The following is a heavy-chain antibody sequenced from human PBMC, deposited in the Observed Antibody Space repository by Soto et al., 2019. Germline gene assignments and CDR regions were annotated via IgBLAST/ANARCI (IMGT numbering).Heavy chain of an antibody. CDR3: ARLSTSPSKDLSYSYFSIDV. Sequence: GESRKISCKGSEYTFTHYWIGWVRQVPGKGLEWMGNIYPFDSDTRYSPPFQGQVTISADKSINTAYLQWSSLRASDTAIYYCARLSTSPSKDLSYSYFSIDVWGLGTTVTVSS. D-gene: IGHD2-15*01. J-gene: IGHJ6*02. CDR2: IYPFDSDT. V-gene: IGHV5-51*01. CDR1: EYTFTHYW.